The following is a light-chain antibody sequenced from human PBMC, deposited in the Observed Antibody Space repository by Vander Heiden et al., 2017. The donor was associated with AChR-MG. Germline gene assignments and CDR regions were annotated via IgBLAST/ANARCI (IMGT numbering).Light chain of an antibody. CDR3: LQDNNGPPYI. J-gene: IGKJ2*01. CDR2: GAS. Sequence: EIVMTQSPATLSVSPGESATLSCRASQGISSNLAWYQHRPGQGPRLLIYGASNRATGVPARFSGSGSGTDFTLTISSLQSEDFAVYYCLQDNNGPPYIFGQGTKLEMK. CDR1: QGISSN. V-gene: IGKV3-15*01.